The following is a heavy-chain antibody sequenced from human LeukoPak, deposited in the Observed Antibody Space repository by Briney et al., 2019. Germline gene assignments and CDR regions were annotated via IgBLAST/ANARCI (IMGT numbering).Heavy chain of an antibody. CDR1: GNTLTAYY. Sequence: ASVQVSCTASGNTLTAYYIHWVRQAPGQGLKCLGWISAHNGNTNYAQKFQGRVTMTSDTSTTTTYMELRSLTSADTAVYYCARGMGGSTFADFDSWGQGTLVTVSS. J-gene: IGHJ4*02. CDR2: ISAHNGNT. CDR3: ARGMGGSTFADFDS. D-gene: IGHD1-26*01. V-gene: IGHV1-18*01.